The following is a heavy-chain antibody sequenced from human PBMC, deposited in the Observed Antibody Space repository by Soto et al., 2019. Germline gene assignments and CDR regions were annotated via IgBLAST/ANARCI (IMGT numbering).Heavy chain of an antibody. CDR1: GFTFSSHG. V-gene: IGHV3-30*03. Sequence: VQLVESGGGLVQPGGSLRLSCAASGFTFSSHGMHWVRQAPGKGLEWVAVISFDGTNKYYADSVKGRFTISRDNSKNTLYLQMNSLRAEDTAVYYCASRVPHGTYGAPYFQHWGQGTLVTVS. CDR3: ASRVPHGTYGAPYFQH. J-gene: IGHJ1*01. CDR2: ISFDGTNK. D-gene: IGHD1-26*01.